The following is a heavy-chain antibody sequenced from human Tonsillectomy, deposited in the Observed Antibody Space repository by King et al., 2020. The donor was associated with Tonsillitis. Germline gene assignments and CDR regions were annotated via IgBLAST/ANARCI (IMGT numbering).Heavy chain of an antibody. J-gene: IGHJ4*02. CDR2: ISYDGSDK. Sequence: VQLMESRGGVVQPGRSLRLSCAASGFTFSSYAMHWVRQAPGKGLEWVAVISYDGSDKYYADSVKGRFTISRDNSKNTLYLQMNSLTAEDTAVYYCARDHSPGDSSGYLNYWGQGTLVTVSS. D-gene: IGHD3-22*01. V-gene: IGHV3-30-3*01. CDR1: GFTFSSYA. CDR3: ARDHSPGDSSGYLNY.